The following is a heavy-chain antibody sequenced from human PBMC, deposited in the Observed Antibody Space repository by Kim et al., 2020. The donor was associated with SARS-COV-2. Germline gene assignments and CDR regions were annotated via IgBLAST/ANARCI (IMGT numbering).Heavy chain of an antibody. CDR3: ARRGLAAAVIWDAFDI. J-gene: IGHJ3*02. Sequence: SETLSLTCTVSGGSISSSSYYWGWIRQPPGKGLEWIGSIYYSGSTYYNPSLKSRVTISVDTSKNQFSLKLSSVTAADTAVYYCARRGLAAAVIWDAFDIWGQGTMVTVSS. D-gene: IGHD6-13*01. CDR1: GGSISSSSYY. V-gene: IGHV4-39*01. CDR2: IYYSGST.